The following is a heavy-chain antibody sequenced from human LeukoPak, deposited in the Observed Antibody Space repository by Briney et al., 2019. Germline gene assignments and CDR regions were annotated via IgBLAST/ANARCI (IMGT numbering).Heavy chain of an antibody. J-gene: IGHJ4*02. V-gene: IGHV3-23*01. CDR3: AKRMVRGVIDY. D-gene: IGHD3-10*01. Sequence: GGSLRLSCAVSGFTVSNNYMSWVRQAPGKGLEWVSAISGSGGSTYYADSVKGRFTISRDNSKNTLYLQMNSLRAEDTAVYYCAKRMVRGVIDYWGQGTLVTVSS. CDR1: GFTVSNNY. CDR2: ISGSGGST.